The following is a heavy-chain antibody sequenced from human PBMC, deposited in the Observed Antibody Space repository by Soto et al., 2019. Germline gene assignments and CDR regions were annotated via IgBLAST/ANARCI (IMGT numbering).Heavy chain of an antibody. J-gene: IGHJ6*02. D-gene: IGHD4-4*01. V-gene: IGHV5-51*01. Sequence: GESLKISCKGSGYTFTDYWIGWVRQLPGKGLEWMGIIYPGDSDTRYSPSFQGHVTITVDKSTSTAYLQWNTLKASDTAMYYCERHISNFRYYYYAIDVWGQGTPVTVSS. CDR3: ERHISNFRYYYYAIDV. CDR2: IYPGDSDT. CDR1: GYTFTDYW.